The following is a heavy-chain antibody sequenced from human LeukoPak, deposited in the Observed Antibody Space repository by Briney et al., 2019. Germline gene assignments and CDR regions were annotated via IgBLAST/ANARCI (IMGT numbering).Heavy chain of an antibody. CDR3: ARGFVVVTAKLYWYFDL. J-gene: IGHJ2*01. CDR1: GGSFSGYY. D-gene: IGHD2-21*02. V-gene: IGHV4-59*01. CDR2: IYYSGST. Sequence: ASETLSLTCAVDGGSFSGYYWSWIRQPPGKGMEWIGYIYYSGSTNYNPSLKSRVTISVDTSKNQFSLKLSSVTAADTAVYYCARGFVVVTAKLYWYFDLWGRGTLVTVSS.